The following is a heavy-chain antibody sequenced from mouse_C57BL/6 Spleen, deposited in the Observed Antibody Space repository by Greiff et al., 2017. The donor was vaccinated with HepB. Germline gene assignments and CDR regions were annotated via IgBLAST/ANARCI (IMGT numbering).Heavy chain of an antibody. D-gene: IGHD1-1*02. CDR1: GYTFTDYE. Sequence: QVQLKQSGAELVRPGASVTLSCKASGYTFTDYEMHWVKQTPVHGLEWIGAIDPETGGTAYNQKFKGKAILTADKSSSTAYMELRSLTSEDSAVYYCTKDGYGGLFDYWGQGTTLTVSS. V-gene: IGHV1-15*01. CDR3: TKDGYGGLFDY. J-gene: IGHJ2*01. CDR2: IDPETGGT.